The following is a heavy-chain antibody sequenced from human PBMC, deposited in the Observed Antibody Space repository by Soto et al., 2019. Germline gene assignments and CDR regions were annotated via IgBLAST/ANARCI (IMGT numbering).Heavy chain of an antibody. CDR1: GFTFSSYG. V-gene: IGHV3-33*01. CDR2: IWYVGSNT. J-gene: IGHJ4*02. Sequence: QVQLVESGGGVVQPGRSLRLSCAASGFTFSSYGMHWVRQAPGKGLEWVALIWYVGSNTYYADSVKGRFTISRDNSKTTLYLQMNSLRAEDTAVYYCARGNWNYGYFDYWGQGTLVTVSS. D-gene: IGHD1-7*01. CDR3: ARGNWNYGYFDY.